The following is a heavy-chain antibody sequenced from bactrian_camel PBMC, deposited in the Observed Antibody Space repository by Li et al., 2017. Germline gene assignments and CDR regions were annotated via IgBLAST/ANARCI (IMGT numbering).Heavy chain of an antibody. J-gene: IGHJ4*01. CDR2: IDFDGGRS. V-gene: IGHV3S31*01. Sequence: QLVESGGGLVQPGGSLRLSCAASGFTFSSYDMSWVRQVPGKGREGVMGIDFDGGRSYRPEVNGRFTLSVDNEKNTLYLQMNSLKPEDTGMYFCAAGGPRSPSP. CDR1: GFTFSSYD.